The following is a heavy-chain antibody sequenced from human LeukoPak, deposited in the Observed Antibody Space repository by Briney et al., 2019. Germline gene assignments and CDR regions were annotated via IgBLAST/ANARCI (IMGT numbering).Heavy chain of an antibody. CDR2: ISSSGTTT. Sequence: GGSLRLSCAASGFSFSVYEMHWVRQAPGKGLEWISDISSSGTTTYYADSVKGRFTISRDNTRNSLYLQMNRLRAEDTATYYCTTLTVATNFDYWGQGTLVTVSS. D-gene: IGHD5-12*01. J-gene: IGHJ4*02. V-gene: IGHV3-48*03. CDR1: GFSFSVYE. CDR3: TTLTVATNFDY.